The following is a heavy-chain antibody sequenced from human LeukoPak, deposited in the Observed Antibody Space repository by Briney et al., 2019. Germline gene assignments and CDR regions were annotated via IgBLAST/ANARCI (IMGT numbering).Heavy chain of an antibody. CDR1: GCSITSGFS. Sequence: SETLSLTCAVFGCSITSGFSWGWIRQPPGKGLEWIGTISHSGSTGYKSTLESRLTISMDTSKNQFSLRLTSVTAADTAVYYCAREGAVPGIDPWGQGTLVTVSS. CDR3: AREGAVPGIDP. V-gene: IGHV4-38-2*02. D-gene: IGHD3-16*01. CDR2: ISHSGST. J-gene: IGHJ5*02.